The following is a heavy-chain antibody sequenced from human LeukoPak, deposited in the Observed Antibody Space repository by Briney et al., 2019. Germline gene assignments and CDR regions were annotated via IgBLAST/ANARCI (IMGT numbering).Heavy chain of an antibody. CDR2: INPNSGGT. Sequence: ASVKVSCKASVYTFTGYYMHWVRQAPGQGLEWMGWINPNSGGTNYAQKFQGRVTMTRDTSISTAYMELSRLRSDDTAVYYCARDRRYCSSTSCYGWFDPWGQGTLVTVSS. V-gene: IGHV1-2*02. J-gene: IGHJ5*02. D-gene: IGHD2-2*01. CDR3: ARDRRYCSSTSCYGWFDP. CDR1: VYTFTGYY.